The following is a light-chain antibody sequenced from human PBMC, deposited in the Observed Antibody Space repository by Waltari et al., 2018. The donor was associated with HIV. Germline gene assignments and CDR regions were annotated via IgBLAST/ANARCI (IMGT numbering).Light chain of an antibody. CDR2: DVT. Sequence: HSALTQPASVSGSPGPSITISCTGTSRDVGGYNYVSWYQQHPGNAPKLMIYDVTKRPSGVSNRFSGSKSGNTASLTISGLQAEDEADYYCCSYAGSSIPVVFGGGTKLTVL. CDR3: CSYAGSSIPVV. CDR1: SRDVGGYNY. J-gene: IGLJ3*02. V-gene: IGLV2-23*02.